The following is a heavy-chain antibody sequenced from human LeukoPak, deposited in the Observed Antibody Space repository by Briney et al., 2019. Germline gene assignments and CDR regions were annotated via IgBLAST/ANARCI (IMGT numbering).Heavy chain of an antibody. CDR3: AKLFSITMVRGVIIDYGYFDY. CDR2: ISGSGGST. J-gene: IGHJ4*02. CDR1: GFTFSSYG. Sequence: PGGSLRLSCAASGFTFSSYGMSWVRQAPGKGLEWVSAISGSGGSTYYADSVKGRFTISRDNSKNTLYLQMNSLRAEDTAVYYCAKLFSITMVRGVIIDYGYFDYWGQGTLVTVSS. D-gene: IGHD3-10*01. V-gene: IGHV3-23*01.